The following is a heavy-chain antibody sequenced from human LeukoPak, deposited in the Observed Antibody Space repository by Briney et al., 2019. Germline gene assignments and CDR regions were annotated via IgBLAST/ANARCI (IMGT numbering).Heavy chain of an antibody. Sequence: ASVKVSCKASGYTFTSYAMHWVRQAPGQRLEWMGWINAGIGNTKYSQKFQGRVTITRDTSASTAYMELSSLRSEDTAVYYCARDQDIVVVVAATRGGFDPWGQGTLVTVSS. D-gene: IGHD2-15*01. V-gene: IGHV1-3*01. CDR3: ARDQDIVVVVAATRGGFDP. CDR2: INAGIGNT. CDR1: GYTFTSYA. J-gene: IGHJ5*02.